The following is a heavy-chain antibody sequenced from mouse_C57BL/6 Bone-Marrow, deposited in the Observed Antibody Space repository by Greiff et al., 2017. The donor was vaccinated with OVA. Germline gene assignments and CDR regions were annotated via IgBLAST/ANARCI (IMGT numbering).Heavy chain of an antibody. V-gene: IGHV3-6*01. D-gene: IGHD1-1*01. Sequence: EVKLMESGPGLVKPSQSLSLTCSVTGYSITSGYYWNWIRQFPGNKLEWMGYISYDGSNNYNPSLKNRISITRDTSKNQFFLKLNSVTTEDTATYYCARAFNYYGSSAWFAYWGQGTLVTVSA. CDR3: ARAFNYYGSSAWFAY. J-gene: IGHJ3*01. CDR1: GYSITSGYY. CDR2: ISYDGSN.